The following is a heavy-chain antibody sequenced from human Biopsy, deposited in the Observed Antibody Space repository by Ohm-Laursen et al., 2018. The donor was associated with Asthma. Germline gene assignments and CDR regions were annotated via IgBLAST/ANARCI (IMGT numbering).Heavy chain of an antibody. J-gene: IGHJ6*02. CDR3: ARCQVGYSSGWSLLLKKIYYSGMDV. D-gene: IGHD6-19*01. CDR1: GGTFSNFA. CDR2: IMTVFGTT. V-gene: IGHV1-69*01. Sequence: SSVKVSCKAPGGTFSNFAISWVRQAPGQGLEWLGGIMTVFGTTNYAQKFQGRVTITADESTSTAYMEVTSLRSEDTAIYYCARCQVGYSSGWSLLLKKIYYSGMDVWGQGTATTVSS.